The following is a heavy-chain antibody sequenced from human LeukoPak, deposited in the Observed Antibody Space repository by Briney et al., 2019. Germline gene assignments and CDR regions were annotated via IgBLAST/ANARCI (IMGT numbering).Heavy chain of an antibody. D-gene: IGHD6-13*01. CDR2: IKQDGSEK. V-gene: IGHV3-7*03. Sequence: PGGSLRLSCAASGFTFSSYWVSWVRQAPGKGLGWVANIKQDGSEKYYVDSVKGRFTISRDNAKNSLYLQMNSLRAEDTAVYYCAREGEQQLGWFDPWGQGTLVTVSS. J-gene: IGHJ5*02. CDR3: AREGEQQLGWFDP. CDR1: GFTFSSYW.